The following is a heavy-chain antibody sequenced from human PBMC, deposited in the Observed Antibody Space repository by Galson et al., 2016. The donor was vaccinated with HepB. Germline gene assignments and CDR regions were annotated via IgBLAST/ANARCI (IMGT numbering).Heavy chain of an antibody. CDR2: IWYDGSNK. D-gene: IGHD2-21*02. CDR1: GFTFSSYG. J-gene: IGHJ6*03. V-gene: IGHV3-33*01. CDR3: ARGQWVTLYYIDV. Sequence: SLRLSCAASGFTFSSYGMHRVRQAPGKGLEWAAVIWYDGSNKYYADSVKGRFTISRDNSKNTLYLQMNSLRAEDTAVYYCARGQWVTLYYIDVWGKGTTVTASS.